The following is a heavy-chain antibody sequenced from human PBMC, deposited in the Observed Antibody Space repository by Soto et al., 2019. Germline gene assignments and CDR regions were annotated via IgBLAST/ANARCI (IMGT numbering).Heavy chain of an antibody. D-gene: IGHD6-25*01. CDR3: TTTPLNSSGGPDAFDI. Sequence: QVQLEQSGAEVKKPGSSVKVSCKASGGTFSSSPIYWVRQAPEQGLGWMGGIIPQFAAANYAQKFQGSVMITADKSTSTAYLELSSLRSEDTAVYYCTTTPLNSSGGPDAFDIWGQGTMVTVSS. CDR1: GGTFSSSP. V-gene: IGHV1-69*06. J-gene: IGHJ3*02. CDR2: IIPQFAAA.